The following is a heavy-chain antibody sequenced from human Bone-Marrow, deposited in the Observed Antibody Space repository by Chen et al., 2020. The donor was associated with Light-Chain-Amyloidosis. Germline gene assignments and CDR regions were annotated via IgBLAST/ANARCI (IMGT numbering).Heavy chain of an antibody. CDR3: ARSEGVVDY. CDR1: GDSVSSNSAA. Sequence: QVQLQQSGPGLVGPSQTLSLTCAILGDSVSSNSAAWTGIRQSPSRGLEWLGWTYYRSRWLNDYAVSVKSRITINPDTSKNQFSLQLNSVTPEDTAVYYCARSEGVVDYWGQGTLVTVSS. J-gene: IGHJ4*02. CDR2: TYYRSRWLN. V-gene: IGHV6-1*01. D-gene: IGHD2-15*01.